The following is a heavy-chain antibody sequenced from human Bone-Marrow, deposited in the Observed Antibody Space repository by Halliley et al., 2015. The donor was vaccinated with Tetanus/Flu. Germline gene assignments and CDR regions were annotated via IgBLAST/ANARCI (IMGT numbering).Heavy chain of an antibody. D-gene: IGHD5-12*01. J-gene: IGHJ4*02. V-gene: IGHV4-34*01. CDR3: AAVITSTIDFDY. CDR2: TNHSGST. Sequence: LGWVGETNHSGSTNSTPSLKGRVTISVATSKNQFSRGLSSVTAADSAVYYCAAVITSTIDFDYWGQGTLVTVSS.